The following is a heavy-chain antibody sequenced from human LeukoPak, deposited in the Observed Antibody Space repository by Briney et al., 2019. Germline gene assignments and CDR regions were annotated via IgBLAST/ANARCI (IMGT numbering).Heavy chain of an antibody. J-gene: IGHJ6*03. CDR2: INHSGST. CDR1: GGSISSSSYY. V-gene: IGHV4-39*07. Sequence: SETLSLTCTVSGGSISSSSYYWGWIRQPPGKGLEWIGEINHSGSTNYNPSLRSRVTISVDTSKNQFSLKLSSVTAADTAVYYCARGGGVYYYYYMDVWGKGTTVTVSS. D-gene: IGHD3-16*01. CDR3: ARGGGVYYYYYMDV.